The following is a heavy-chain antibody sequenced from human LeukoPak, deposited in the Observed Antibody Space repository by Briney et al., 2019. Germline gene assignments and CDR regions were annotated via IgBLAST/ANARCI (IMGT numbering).Heavy chain of an antibody. V-gene: IGHV3-21*01. Sequence: GGSLRLSCAASGFTFSSYGMHWVRQAPGKGLEWVSSISSSSSYIYYADSVKGRFTISRDNAKNSLYLQMNSLRAEDTAVYYCARDKHTVGDAFDIWGQGTMVTVSS. CDR1: GFTFSSYG. CDR3: ARDKHTVGDAFDI. D-gene: IGHD2-21*01. J-gene: IGHJ3*02. CDR2: ISSSSSYI.